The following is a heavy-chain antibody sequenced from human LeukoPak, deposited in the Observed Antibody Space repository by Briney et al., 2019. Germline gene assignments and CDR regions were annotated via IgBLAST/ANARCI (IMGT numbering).Heavy chain of an antibody. CDR2: INYSGST. Sequence: PSETLSLTCTVSGGSISSSSSYGAWIRQPPGKGLEWIGSINYSGSTYYNPSLKSRVTISVDTSKEQFSLKLSSVTAADAAVYYCAMGRPAAGQYFFDYWGQGALVTVSS. CDR1: GGSISSSSSY. CDR3: AMGRPAAGQYFFDY. V-gene: IGHV4-39*01. D-gene: IGHD6-13*01. J-gene: IGHJ4*02.